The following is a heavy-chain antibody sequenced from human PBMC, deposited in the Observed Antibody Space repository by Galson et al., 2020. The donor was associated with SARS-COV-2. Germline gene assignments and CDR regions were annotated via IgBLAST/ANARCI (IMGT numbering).Heavy chain of an antibody. CDR3: ARGQTDVNMILVVIGVLWYFDL. Sequence: SQTLSLTRAVYGGSFSNYYSTWIRQPPGKGLEWIGEINHSGSTKYNPSLKSRVTISVDTSKNQFSLKLSSVTAADTAVYYCARGQTDVNMILVVIGVLWYFDLWGRGTLVTVSS. J-gene: IGHJ2*01. CDR2: INHSGST. CDR1: GGSFSNYY. V-gene: IGHV4-34*01. D-gene: IGHD3-22*01.